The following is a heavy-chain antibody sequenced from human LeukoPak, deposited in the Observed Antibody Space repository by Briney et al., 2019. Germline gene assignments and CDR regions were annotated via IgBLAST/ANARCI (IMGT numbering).Heavy chain of an antibody. Sequence: GESLKISCKGSGYSFPSYWIGWVRQMPGKGLEWMGIIYPGDSDTRYSPSFQGQVTISADKSISTAYLQWSSLKASDTAMYYCASGSYYDSSGYSTRGYYFDYWGQGTLVTVSS. CDR2: IYPGDSDT. CDR1: GYSFPSYW. CDR3: ASGSYYDSSGYSTRGYYFDY. V-gene: IGHV5-51*01. D-gene: IGHD3-22*01. J-gene: IGHJ4*02.